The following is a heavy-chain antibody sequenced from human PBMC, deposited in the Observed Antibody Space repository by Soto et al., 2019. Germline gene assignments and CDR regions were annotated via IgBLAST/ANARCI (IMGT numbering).Heavy chain of an antibody. CDR1: GYSFIDYW. CDR3: VMTIVRRVSGSYYYYLMDV. CDR2: IYPGDSDT. V-gene: IGHV5-51*01. D-gene: IGHD3-10*01. J-gene: IGHJ6*02. Sequence: GESLKISCKGSGYSFIDYWIGWVRQVPGKGLEWMGIIYPGDSDTRYSPSFQGQVTISADESITTAYLQWSSLKASDTAIYYCVMTIVRRVSGSYYYYLMDVWGQGTTVTVSS.